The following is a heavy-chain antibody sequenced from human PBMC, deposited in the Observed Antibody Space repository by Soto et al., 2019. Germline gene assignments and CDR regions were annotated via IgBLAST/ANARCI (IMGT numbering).Heavy chain of an antibody. CDR3: ASGYSGYDGPMNY. CDR1: GDSVSSNTAA. D-gene: IGHD5-12*01. CDR2: TYYRSNWRH. J-gene: IGHJ4*02. Sequence: PSQTLSLTCAISGDSVSSNTAAWNWIRSSPSRGLEWLGRTYYRSNWRHDYAVSVRSRITVNPDTSKNHFSLQLNSVTPDDTAVYYCASGYSGYDGPMNYWGQGTLVTVSS. V-gene: IGHV6-1*01.